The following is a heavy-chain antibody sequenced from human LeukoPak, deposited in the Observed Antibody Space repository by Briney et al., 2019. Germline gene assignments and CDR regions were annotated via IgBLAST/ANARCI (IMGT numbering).Heavy chain of an antibody. CDR1: GGSINSYY. CDR3: TRSAAGVVGAADY. CDR2: IYYSGST. Sequence: SETLSLTCTVSGGSINSYYWSWIRQPPGKELEWIGYIYYSGSTNYNPSFKSRVTISVDTSKNQFSLSLNSVTAADTAVYYCTRSAAGVVGAADYWGQGTLVTVSS. V-gene: IGHV4-59*01. D-gene: IGHD2-15*01. J-gene: IGHJ4*02.